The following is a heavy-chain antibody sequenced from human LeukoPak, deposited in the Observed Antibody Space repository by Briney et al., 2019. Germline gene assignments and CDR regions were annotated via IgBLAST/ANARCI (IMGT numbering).Heavy chain of an antibody. CDR3: ARENAMDV. CDR1: GFTFSSYE. J-gene: IGHJ6*02. V-gene: IGHV3-48*03. Sequence: GGSLRLSCAAPGFTFSSYEMNCGRQAPGKGLECGSYISSSGSTIYYADAVKGRFTISRDNAKNSMYLQMNSLRAEDTAVYYCARENAMDVWGQGTTVTVSS. CDR2: ISSSGSTI.